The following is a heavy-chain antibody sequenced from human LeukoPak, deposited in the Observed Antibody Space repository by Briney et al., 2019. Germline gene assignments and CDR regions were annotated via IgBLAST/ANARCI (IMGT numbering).Heavy chain of an antibody. V-gene: IGHV4-4*07. CDR1: GGSISSYY. CDR2: IYTSGST. Sequence: SETLSLTCTVSGGSISSYYWSWIRQPAGKGLEWIGRIYTSGSTNYNPSLKSRVTMSVDTSKNQFSLKLSSVTAADTAVYYCARGYCSGGSCYVLDYWGQGTLVTVSS. J-gene: IGHJ4*02. D-gene: IGHD2-15*01. CDR3: ARGYCSGGSCYVLDY.